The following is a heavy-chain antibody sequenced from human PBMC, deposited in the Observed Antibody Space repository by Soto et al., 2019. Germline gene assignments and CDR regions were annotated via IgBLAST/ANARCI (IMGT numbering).Heavy chain of an antibody. V-gene: IGHV3-74*01. J-gene: IGHJ6*02. Sequence: GSLRLSCAASGFTFSSYWMHWVRQAPGKGLVWVSRINSDGSSTSYADSVKGRFTISRDNAKNTLYLQMNSLRAEDTAVYYCARERGYCGGGCYIGVRYTHGSGMDVGGQGTTVTVSS. CDR3: ARERGYCGGGCYIGVRYTHGSGMDV. CDR2: INSDGSST. D-gene: IGHD2-21*02. CDR1: GFTFSSYW.